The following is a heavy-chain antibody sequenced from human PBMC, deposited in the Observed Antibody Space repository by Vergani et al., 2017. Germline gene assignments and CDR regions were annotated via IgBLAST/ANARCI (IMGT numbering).Heavy chain of an antibody. CDR2: IYYSGST. V-gene: IGHV4-59*01. CDR1: GGSISSYY. CDR3: AREGGYYFDD. D-gene: IGHD3-16*01. Sequence: QVQLPESGPGLVKPSETLSLTCPVSGGSISSYYWSWLRQPPGKGLEWIGYIYYSGSTNYNPSLKSRVTISVDTSKNQFSLKLSSVTAADTAVYYCAREGGYYFDDWGQGTLVTVSS. J-gene: IGHJ4*02.